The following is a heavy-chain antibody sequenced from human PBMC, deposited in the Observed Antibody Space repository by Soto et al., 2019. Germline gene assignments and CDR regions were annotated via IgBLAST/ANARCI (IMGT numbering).Heavy chain of an antibody. Sequence: ASVKVSCKASGYSFTSYGISWVRQAPGQGLEWMGWISAYNGNTNYAQKLQGRVTMTTDTSTSTAYMELRSLRSDDTAVYYCARDPHGYCSSTSCYAHYYYYYYMDVWGKGTTVTVSS. J-gene: IGHJ6*03. V-gene: IGHV1-18*01. CDR1: GYSFTSYG. D-gene: IGHD2-2*01. CDR3: ARDPHGYCSSTSCYAHYYYYYYMDV. CDR2: ISAYNGNT.